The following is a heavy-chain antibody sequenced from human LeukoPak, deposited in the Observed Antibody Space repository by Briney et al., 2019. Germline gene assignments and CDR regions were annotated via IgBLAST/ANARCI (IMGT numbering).Heavy chain of an antibody. Sequence: ASVTVSCKASGYTFTGYYMHWVRQAPGQGLEWMGWINPNSGGTNYAQKFQGRVTMTRDTSISTAYMELSRLRSDDTAVYYCARAYGSGSYYNVGYYYYYMDVWGKGTTVTISS. CDR3: ARAYGSGSYYNVGYYYYYMDV. J-gene: IGHJ6*03. V-gene: IGHV1-2*02. CDR2: INPNSGGT. D-gene: IGHD3-10*01. CDR1: GYTFTGYY.